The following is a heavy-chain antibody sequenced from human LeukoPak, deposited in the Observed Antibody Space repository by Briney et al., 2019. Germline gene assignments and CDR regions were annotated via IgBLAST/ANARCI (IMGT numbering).Heavy chain of an antibody. CDR1: GFTVGSNY. V-gene: IGHV3-53*01. CDR2: IYSGGST. D-gene: IGHD4-23*01. CDR3: ARDRPGKNYYYMDV. J-gene: IGHJ6*03. Sequence: GGSLRLSCAASGFTVGSNYMSWVRQAPGKGLEWVSVIYSGGSTYYADSVKGRFTISRDNSKNTLYLQMNSLRAEDTAVYYCARDRPGKNYYYMDVWGKGTTVTVSS.